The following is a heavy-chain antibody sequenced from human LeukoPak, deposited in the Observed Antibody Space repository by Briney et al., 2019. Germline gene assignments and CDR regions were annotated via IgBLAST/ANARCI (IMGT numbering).Heavy chain of an antibody. CDR2: IIPILGIA. CDR1: GGTFSSYT. D-gene: IGHD3-3*01. J-gene: IGHJ5*02. CDR3: ARIHDFWRNRFDP. Sequence: SVKVSCKASGGTFSSYTISWVRQAPGQGLEWMGRIIPILGIANYAQKFRGRVTITADKSMSTAYMELSSLRSEDTAVYYCARIHDFWRNRFDPWGQGTLVTVSS. V-gene: IGHV1-69*02.